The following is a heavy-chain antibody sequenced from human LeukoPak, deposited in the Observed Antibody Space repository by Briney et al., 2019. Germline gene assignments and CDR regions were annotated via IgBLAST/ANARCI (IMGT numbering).Heavy chain of an antibody. CDR1: GGTFSSYA. D-gene: IGHD5-12*01. J-gene: IGHJ4*02. CDR3: ARGKGRYSGYDSLFDY. V-gene: IGHV1-69*04. Sequence: GASVKVSCKASGGTFSSYAISWVRQAPGQGLEWMGRIIPILGIANYAQKFQGRVTITADKSTSTAYMELSSLRSEDTAVYYCARGKGRYSGYDSLFDYWGQGTLVTVSS. CDR2: IIPILGIA.